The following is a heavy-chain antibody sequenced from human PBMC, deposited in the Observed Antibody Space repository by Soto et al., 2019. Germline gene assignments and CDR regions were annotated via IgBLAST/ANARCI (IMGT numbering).Heavy chain of an antibody. J-gene: IGHJ4*02. CDR2: ITTSSDRS. V-gene: IGHV3-23*01. Sequence: GGSLRLSCAASGFNFSSYAMSWIRQAPGKGPEWVAGITTSSDRSGYADSVKGRFTVSRDNSQNTMYLQLNSLRGDDTAIYYCARGLEAGYYFAYWGQGTLVTVSS. CDR1: GFNFSSYA. CDR3: ARGLEAGYYFAY. D-gene: IGHD3-22*01.